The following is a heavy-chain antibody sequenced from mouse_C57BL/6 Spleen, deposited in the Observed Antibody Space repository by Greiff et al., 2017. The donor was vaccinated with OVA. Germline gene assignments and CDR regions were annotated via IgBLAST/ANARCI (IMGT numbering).Heavy chain of an antibody. CDR3: AILLLYAMDY. V-gene: IGHV1-82*01. D-gene: IGHD2-10*01. CDR2: IYPGDGDT. Sequence: QVQLKESGPELVKPGASVKISCKASGYAFSSSWMNWVKQRPGKGLEWIGRIYPGDGDTNYNGKFKGKATLTADKSSSTAYMQLSSLTSEDSAVYFCAILLLYAMDYWGQGTSVTVSS. J-gene: IGHJ4*01. CDR1: GYAFSSSW.